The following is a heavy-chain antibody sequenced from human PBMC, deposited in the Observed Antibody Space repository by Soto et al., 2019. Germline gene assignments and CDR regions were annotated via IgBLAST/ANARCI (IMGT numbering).Heavy chain of an antibody. D-gene: IGHD5-18*01. J-gene: IGHJ6*03. V-gene: IGHV4-59*11. CDR1: GYSISSHY. CDR3: AREAMGQLDFYYYYYMDV. CDR2: IYYSGTT. Sequence: SETLSLTCTVSGYSISSHYWSWIRRPPGKGLEWIGYIYYSGTTNYNPSLKSRVTILVDTSKNQFSLKLNSVTAADTAVYYCAREAMGQLDFYYYYYMDVWGKGTTVTVSS.